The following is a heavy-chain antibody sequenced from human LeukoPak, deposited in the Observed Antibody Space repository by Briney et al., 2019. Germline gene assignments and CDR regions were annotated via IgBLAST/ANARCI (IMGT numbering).Heavy chain of an antibody. CDR3: AKEKVVSPPWVSYFDY. J-gene: IGHJ4*02. CDR1: GFAFGTYA. Sequence: GGSLRLSCAASGFAFGTYAVSWVRQAPGKGLEWVSVISGDTGSIVYADSVKGRFTISRDNSENTVYLQMDSLRAEDTAVYYCAKEKVVSPPWVSYFDYWDQGTLVTVSS. D-gene: IGHD1-26*01. CDR2: ISGDTGSI. V-gene: IGHV3-23*01.